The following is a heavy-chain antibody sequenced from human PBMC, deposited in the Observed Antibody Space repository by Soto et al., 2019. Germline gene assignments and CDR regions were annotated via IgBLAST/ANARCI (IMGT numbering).Heavy chain of an antibody. V-gene: IGHV4-30-4*01. J-gene: IGHJ5*02. Sequence: PSETLSLTCTVSGGSISSGDYYWSWIRQPPGKGLEWIGYIYYSGSTYYNPSLKSRVTISVDTSKNQFSLKLSSVTAADTAVYYCARAYGDYALFWFDPWGQGTLVTVS. CDR1: GGSISSGDYY. CDR3: ARAYGDYALFWFDP. D-gene: IGHD4-17*01. CDR2: IYYSGST.